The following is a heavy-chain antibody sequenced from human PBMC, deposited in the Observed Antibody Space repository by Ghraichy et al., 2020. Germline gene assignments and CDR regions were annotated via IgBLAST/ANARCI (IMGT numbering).Heavy chain of an antibody. J-gene: IGHJ2*01. V-gene: IGHV3-23*01. CDR3: AKVVSWRYFDL. D-gene: IGHD5/OR15-5a*01. Sequence: GGSLRLSCAASGFTFSSYAMTWVRQAPGKGLEWVSATSVGGGSTYYADSVKCRFNISRDNSKNTLYLQMNSLRAEDTAVYSCAKVVSWRYFDLWGRGTLVTVSS. CDR2: TSVGGGST. CDR1: GFTFSSYA.